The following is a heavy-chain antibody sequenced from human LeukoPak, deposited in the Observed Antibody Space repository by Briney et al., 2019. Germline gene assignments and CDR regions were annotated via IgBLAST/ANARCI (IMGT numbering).Heavy chain of an antibody. V-gene: IGHV4-31*03. CDR2: IYYSGST. CDR3: ARGDFNYYDILTGYLGQGAFDI. J-gene: IGHJ3*02. Sequence: SETLSLTCTVSGGSISSGGYYWSWIRQHPGKGLEWIGYIYYSGSTYYNPSLKSRVTISVDTSKNQFSLKLSSVTAADTAVYYCARGDFNYYDILTGYLGQGAFDIWGQGTMVTVSS. CDR1: GGSISSGGYY. D-gene: IGHD3-9*01.